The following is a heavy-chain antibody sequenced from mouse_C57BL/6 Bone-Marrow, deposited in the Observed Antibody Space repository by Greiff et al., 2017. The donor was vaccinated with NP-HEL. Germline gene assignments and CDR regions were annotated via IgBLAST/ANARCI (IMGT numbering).Heavy chain of an antibody. CDR3: TRSSPLLLRFDY. CDR2: IDPETGGT. Sequence: VQLQQSGAELVRPGASVTLSCKASGYTFTDYEMHWVKQTPVHGLEWIGAIDPETGGTAYNQKFKGKAILTADKSSSTAYMELRSLTSEDSAVYYCTRSSPLLLRFDYWGKGTTLTVSS. V-gene: IGHV1-15*01. D-gene: IGHD1-1*01. CDR1: GYTFTDYE. J-gene: IGHJ2*01.